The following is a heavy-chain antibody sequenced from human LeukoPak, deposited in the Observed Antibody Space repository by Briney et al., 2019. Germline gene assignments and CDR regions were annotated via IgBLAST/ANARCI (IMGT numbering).Heavy chain of an antibody. CDR2: IWHDGGHK. CDR1: AFNFGTYG. V-gene: IGHV3-33*01. CDR3: ARDGSGWYGMAWYFEN. D-gene: IGHD6-19*01. J-gene: IGHJ4*02. Sequence: SGGSLRLSCAASAFNFGTYGMDWVRQAPGKGLEGVAVIWHDGGHKYYGASVKGRFTISRDNSKNTVNLQMNSLRGEDTAVYYCARDGSGWYGMAWYFENWGQGTLVTVSS.